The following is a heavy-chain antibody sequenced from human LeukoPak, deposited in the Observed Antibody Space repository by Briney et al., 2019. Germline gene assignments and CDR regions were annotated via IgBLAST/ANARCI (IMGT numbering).Heavy chain of an antibody. CDR1: GFTVSSYA. V-gene: IGHV3-23*01. CDR2: ISGSGGST. CDR3: SKGLYGPDGPLDC. D-gene: IGHD1-14*01. Sequence: PAGSLRLSCAASGFTVSSYAMSWVRQAPGKGLEWVSAISGSGGSTYYTDSVKGRITISRDNSKNTLYLQMTSLRAEDTAVYYCSKGLYGPDGPLDCWGQGTLVTVSS. J-gene: IGHJ4*02.